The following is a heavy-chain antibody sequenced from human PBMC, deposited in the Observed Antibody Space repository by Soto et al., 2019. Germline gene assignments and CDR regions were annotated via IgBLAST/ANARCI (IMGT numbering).Heavy chain of an antibody. CDR2: IYSGGST. CDR1: EFTVSSNY. CDR3: ARFPEDYYYSSYMDV. V-gene: IGHV3-66*01. J-gene: IGHJ6*03. Sequence: EVQLVESGGGLVQPGGSLRLSCAASEFTVSSNYMNWVRQAPGRGLEWVSVIYSGGSTYYADSVKGRFTISRDNSKNTMYLQRNSRRAEDTAVYYCARFPEDYYYSSYMDVWGKGTTVTVSS.